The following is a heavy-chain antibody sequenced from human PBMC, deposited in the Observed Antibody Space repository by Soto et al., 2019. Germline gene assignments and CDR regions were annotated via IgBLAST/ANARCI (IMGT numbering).Heavy chain of an antibody. Sequence: GASVKVSCKASGYTFTNYYMHWVRQAPGQGLEWMGIINASNGSTSYAQKFQGRVTITRDTSASTAYMELSSLRSEDTAVYYCARDRGYCSSTSCYGPYYYYGMDVWGQGTTVTVSS. CDR3: ARDRGYCSSTSCYGPYYYYGMDV. V-gene: IGHV1-46*01. CDR2: INASNGST. D-gene: IGHD2-2*01. J-gene: IGHJ6*02. CDR1: GYTFTNYY.